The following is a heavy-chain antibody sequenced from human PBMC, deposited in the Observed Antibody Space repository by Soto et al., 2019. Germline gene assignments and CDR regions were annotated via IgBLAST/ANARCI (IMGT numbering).Heavy chain of an antibody. CDR3: ATILDY. CDR1: GFTLSNHW. J-gene: IGHJ4*02. V-gene: IGHV3-74*01. Sequence: GGSLRLSCAASGFTLSNHWMHWVRQAPGKGLVWVSRISNEGGTSYADSVKGRFTISRDNAKNTLYLQMDSLRAEDTAVYYCATILDYWGQGALVTVSS. CDR2: ISNEGGT.